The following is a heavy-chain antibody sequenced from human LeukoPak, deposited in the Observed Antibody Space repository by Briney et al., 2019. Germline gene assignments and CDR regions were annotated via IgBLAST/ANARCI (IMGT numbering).Heavy chain of an antibody. CDR1: GFTFSSYA. CDR2: ISGSGGST. Sequence: GGSLRLSCAASGFTFSSYAMSWVRQAPGKGLEWVSAISGSGGSTYYADSVKGRFTISRDNSKNTLYLQMNSLRAEDTAVYYCARDGTWFGEGYMDVWGKGTTVTVSS. J-gene: IGHJ6*03. D-gene: IGHD3-10*01. V-gene: IGHV3-23*01. CDR3: ARDGTWFGEGYMDV.